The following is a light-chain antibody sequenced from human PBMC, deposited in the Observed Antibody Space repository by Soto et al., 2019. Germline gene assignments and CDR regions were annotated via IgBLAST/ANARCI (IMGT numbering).Light chain of an antibody. J-gene: IGKJ2*01. CDR1: ENLHGA. V-gene: IGKV3-15*01. CDR3: QQYREWPPFT. CDR2: HTS. Sequence: ILMTQSPGTLSVSTGERATLSCRASENLHGALAWFQRRPGQPPRLLIYHTSTRATGISARFSGSGSGTECTLTISSLQTEDVDVYFGQQYREWPPFTFGQGTRLDIK.